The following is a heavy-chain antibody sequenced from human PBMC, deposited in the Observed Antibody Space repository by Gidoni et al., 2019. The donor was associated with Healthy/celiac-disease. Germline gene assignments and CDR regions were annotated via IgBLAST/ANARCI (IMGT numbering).Heavy chain of an antibody. Sequence: QLQLQESGPGLVKPSEALSLTCTLSGGSISSRSYDWGWIRQPPGKGLEWIGSIYYSGSTYYNPSLTSRVTISVDTSKNQFSLKLSSVTAADTDVYYCARHQTGFDYWGQGTLVTVSS. CDR2: IYYSGST. V-gene: IGHV4-39*01. D-gene: IGHD7-27*01. CDR3: ARHQTGFDY. J-gene: IGHJ4*02. CDR1: GGSISSRSYD.